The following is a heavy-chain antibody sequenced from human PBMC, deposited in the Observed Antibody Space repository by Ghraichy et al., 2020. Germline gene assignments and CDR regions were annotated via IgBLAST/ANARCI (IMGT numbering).Heavy chain of an antibody. CDR1: GFTFSSYS. D-gene: IGHD1-26*01. V-gene: IGHV3-21*01. Sequence: GGSLRLSCAASGFTFSSYSMNWVRQAPGKGLEWVSSISSSSSYIYYADSVKGRFTISRDNAKNSLYLQMNSLRAEDTAVYYCARERIVGAVNDAFDIWGQGTMVTVSS. CDR2: ISSSSSYI. CDR3: ARERIVGAVNDAFDI. J-gene: IGHJ3*02.